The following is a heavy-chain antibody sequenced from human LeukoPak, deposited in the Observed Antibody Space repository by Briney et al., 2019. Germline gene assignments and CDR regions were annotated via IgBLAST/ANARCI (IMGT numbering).Heavy chain of an antibody. CDR2: ISYDGSNK. Sequence: PGRSLRLSCAASGFTFSSYAMHWVRQAPGKGLEWVAVISYDGSNKYYADSVKGRFTISRDNSKNTLYLQMNSPRAEDTAVYYCARGVSKEYSSSSCDFDTWGRGPLVTVSS. J-gene: IGHJ4*02. CDR3: ARGVSKEYSSSSCDFDT. D-gene: IGHD6-6*01. V-gene: IGHV3-30*01. CDR1: GFTFSSYA.